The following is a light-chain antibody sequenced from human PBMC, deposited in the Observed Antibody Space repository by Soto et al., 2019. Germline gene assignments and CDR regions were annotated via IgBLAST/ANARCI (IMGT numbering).Light chain of an antibody. V-gene: IGKV3-15*01. CDR3: QQYNNWPT. CDR2: GAS. Sequence: EIVMTQSPATLSVSPGERATLSCRASQSVSSNLAWYQQKPGQAPRLLIYGASTRATGIPARFSGSGSGTEFTLTISSLQSDDFAVSYCQQYNNWPTFGPGTKVDIK. J-gene: IGKJ3*01. CDR1: QSVSSN.